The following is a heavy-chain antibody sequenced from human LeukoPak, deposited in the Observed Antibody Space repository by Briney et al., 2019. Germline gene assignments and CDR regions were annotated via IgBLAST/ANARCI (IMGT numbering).Heavy chain of an antibody. D-gene: IGHD5-18*01. CDR2: IYHDEST. CDR1: GGSISSNNW. CDR3: ARDRGGYTYSHDY. Sequence: SETLSLTCAVSGGSISSNNWWIWVRQSPEKGLEWIGEIYHDESTNYNPSLKSRVTISMDKSKNQLSLKLNFVTAADTAVYYCARDRGGYTYSHDYWGQGTLVTVSP. J-gene: IGHJ4*02. V-gene: IGHV4-4*02.